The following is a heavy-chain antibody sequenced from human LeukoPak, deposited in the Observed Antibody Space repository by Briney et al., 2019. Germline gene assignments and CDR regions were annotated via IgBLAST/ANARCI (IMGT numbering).Heavy chain of an antibody. J-gene: IGHJ4*02. CDR1: GFTFDDYA. D-gene: IGHD3-3*01. CDR2: ISWNSGSI. CDR3: ATVQFLEWLPD. V-gene: IGHV3-9*01. Sequence: GGSLRLSCAASGFTFDDYAMHWVRQAPGKGLGWVSGISWNSGSIGYADSVKGRFTISRDNAKNSLYLQMNSLRAEDTALYYCATVQFLEWLPDWGQGTLVAVS.